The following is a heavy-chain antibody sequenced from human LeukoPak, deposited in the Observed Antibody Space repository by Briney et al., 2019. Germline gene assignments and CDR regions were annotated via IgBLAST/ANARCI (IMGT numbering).Heavy chain of an antibody. CDR1: GFTFSSSW. CDR2: IKPDGSEK. Sequence: GGSLRLSCAASGFTFSSSWMSWVRQAPGKGLEWVANIKPDGSEKFHVDSVKGRFTISRDNSKSSLSLQMNSLRAEDTAVYYCARYGLTAALDYWGQGTLVTVSS. CDR3: ARYGLTAALDY. V-gene: IGHV3-7*01. J-gene: IGHJ4*02. D-gene: IGHD2-21*02.